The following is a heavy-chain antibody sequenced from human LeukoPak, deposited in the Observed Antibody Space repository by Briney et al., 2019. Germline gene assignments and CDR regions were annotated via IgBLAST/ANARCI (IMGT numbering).Heavy chain of an antibody. V-gene: IGHV3-30*03. CDR3: ARYYGSGRGYYGLDV. Sequence: GGSLRLSCEASGFTFSTYGMHWVRLAPGKGLEWITLIPYDGSNKYYADSVKGRFTISRDNSKNTLYLQMNSLRAEDTAVYYCARYYGSGRGYYGLDVWGQGTTVTVFS. J-gene: IGHJ6*02. CDR1: GFTFSTYG. CDR2: IPYDGSNK. D-gene: IGHD3-10*01.